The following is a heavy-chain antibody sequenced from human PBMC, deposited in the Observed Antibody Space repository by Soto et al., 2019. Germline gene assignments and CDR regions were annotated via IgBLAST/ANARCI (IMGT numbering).Heavy chain of an antibody. CDR2: ISYDGHTT. CDR1: GFTFSNYG. V-gene: IGHV3-30*18. D-gene: IGHD6-13*01. Sequence: QVQLVESGGGVVQPGRSLRLSCVASGFTFSNYGMHWVRQAPGKGLEWVALISYDGHTTYYADSVKGRFTISRDNSKSTLYLQMNSLRGDDTAVYYCAKVRGIWRHRDAFDVWGQGTMVTVSS. J-gene: IGHJ3*01. CDR3: AKVRGIWRHRDAFDV.